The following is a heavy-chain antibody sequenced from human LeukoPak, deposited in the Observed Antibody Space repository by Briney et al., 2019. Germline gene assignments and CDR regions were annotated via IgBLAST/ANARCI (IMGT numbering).Heavy chain of an antibody. CDR1: GGSISSYY. CDR3: ARGRYYYDGSGYTDGMDV. V-gene: IGHV4-4*07. CDR2: IYTSGST. J-gene: IGHJ6*02. D-gene: IGHD3-22*01. Sequence: SETLSLTCTVSGGSISSYYWSWIRQPAGKGLEWIGRIYTSGSTNYNPSLKSRVTMSVDTSKNQFSLKLSSVTAADTAVYYCARGRYYYDGSGYTDGMDVWGQGTTVTVSS.